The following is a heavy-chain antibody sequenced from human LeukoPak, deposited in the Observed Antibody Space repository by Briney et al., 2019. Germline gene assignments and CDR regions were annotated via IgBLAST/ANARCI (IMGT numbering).Heavy chain of an antibody. V-gene: IGHV7-4-1*02. CDR2: INTDTGNP. D-gene: IGHD2-8*01. Sequence: GASVKVSCKASGYTFTTYGIYWVRQAPGQGLEWMGWINTDTGNPTYAQGFAGRFVFSLDTSVNTAYLQISSLKAEDTAVYYCAREIGIGVVLMVHGNMDVWGKGTTVTVSS. J-gene: IGHJ6*03. CDR1: GYTFTTYG. CDR3: AREIGIGVVLMVHGNMDV.